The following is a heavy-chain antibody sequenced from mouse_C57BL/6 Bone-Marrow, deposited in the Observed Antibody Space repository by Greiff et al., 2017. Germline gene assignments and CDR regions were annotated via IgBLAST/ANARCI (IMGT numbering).Heavy chain of an antibody. J-gene: IGHJ1*03. CDR1: GYTFTSYT. CDR3: ARSIYYYGSSYGYFDV. V-gene: IGHV1-4*01. D-gene: IGHD1-1*01. CDR2: INPSSGYT. Sequence: QVQLQQSGAELARPGASVKMSCKASGYTFTSYTMHWVKQRPGQGLEWIGYINPSSGYTKYNQKFKDKATLTADKSSSTAYMQLSSLTSEDSAVYYCARSIYYYGSSYGYFDVWGTGTTVTVSP.